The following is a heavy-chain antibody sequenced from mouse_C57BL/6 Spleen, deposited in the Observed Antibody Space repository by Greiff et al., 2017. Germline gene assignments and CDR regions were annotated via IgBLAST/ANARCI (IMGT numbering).Heavy chain of an antibody. CDR3: ARCNGNSYYAMDY. J-gene: IGHJ4*01. CDR1: GFTFSDYY. Sequence: EVKLMESEGGLVQPGSSMKLSCTASGFTFSDYYMAWVRQVPEKGLEWVANINYDGSSTYYLDSLKSRFIISRDNAKNILYLQMRSLKSEDTATYYCARCNGNSYYAMDYWGQGTSVTVSS. V-gene: IGHV5-16*01. CDR2: INYDGSST. D-gene: IGHD2-1*01.